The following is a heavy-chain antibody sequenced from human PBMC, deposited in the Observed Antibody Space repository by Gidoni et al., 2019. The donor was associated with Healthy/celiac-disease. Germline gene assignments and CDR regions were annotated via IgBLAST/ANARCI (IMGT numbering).Heavy chain of an antibody. CDR2: ISWNSGSI. J-gene: IGHJ4*02. V-gene: IGHV3-9*01. Sequence: EVQLVESAGGLVQSGRYLRLSCAASGFTFDEYAMHWVRQAPGKGLEWVSGISWNSGSIGYADSVKGRFTISRDNAKNSLYLQMNSLRAEDTALYYCATSRTYEKTHFDYWGQGTLVTVSS. CDR3: ATSRTYEKTHFDY. D-gene: IGHD1-1*01. CDR1: GFTFDEYA.